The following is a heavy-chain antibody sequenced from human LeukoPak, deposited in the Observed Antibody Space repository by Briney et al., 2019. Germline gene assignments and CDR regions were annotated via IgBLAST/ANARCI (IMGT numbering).Heavy chain of an antibody. CDR1: GFTFSSYS. Sequence: GGSLRLSCAASGFTFSSYSMNWVRQAPGKGLEWVSSISSSSSYIYYADSVKGRFTISRDNAKNSLYLQMNSLRAEDTAVYYCARDPGYCSGGSCRPTGSDYWGQGTLVTASS. D-gene: IGHD2-15*01. CDR3: ARDPGYCSGGSCRPTGSDY. CDR2: ISSSSSYI. V-gene: IGHV3-21*01. J-gene: IGHJ4*02.